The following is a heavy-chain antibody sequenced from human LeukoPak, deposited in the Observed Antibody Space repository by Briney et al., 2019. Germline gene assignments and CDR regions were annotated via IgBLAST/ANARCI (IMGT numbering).Heavy chain of an antibody. Sequence: GGSLRLSCAASGFTFSSYAMSWVRQAPGKGLEWVSAISGSGGSTYYADSVKGRFTISRDNSKNTLYLQMNSLRAEDTAVYYCLRIAGSRPWWSPIARFAFDIWGQGTMVTVSS. D-gene: IGHD4/OR15-4a*01. CDR1: GFTFSSYA. CDR3: LRIAGSRPWWSPIARFAFDI. V-gene: IGHV3-23*01. CDR2: ISGSGGST. J-gene: IGHJ3*02.